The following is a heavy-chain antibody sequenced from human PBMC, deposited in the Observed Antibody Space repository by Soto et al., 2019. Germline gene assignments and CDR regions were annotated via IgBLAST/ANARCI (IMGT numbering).Heavy chain of an antibody. Sequence: GGSLRLSCAASGFTVSSKYMSWVRQAPGKGLEWVSLIQSGGPTYYADSVKGRFTISRDTSENTVHLQMDSLRAEDTAVYYCVMVDILCDGGRCYGVPLDVWGKGTPVTGSP. CDR1: GFTVSSKY. V-gene: IGHV3-66*01. CDR3: VMVDILCDGGRCYGVPLDV. D-gene: IGHD2-15*01. J-gene: IGHJ6*04. CDR2: IQSGGPT.